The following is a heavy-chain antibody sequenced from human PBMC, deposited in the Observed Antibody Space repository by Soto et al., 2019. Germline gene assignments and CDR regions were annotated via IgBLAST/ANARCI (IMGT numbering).Heavy chain of an antibody. V-gene: IGHV3-48*03. CDR3: ARVAIMGVVNSALSFFDL. CDR1: GFNFNIYG. Sequence: QLVESGGGLVQPGGSLRLSCSASGFNFNIYGMTWVRQAPGKGLEWISDISTRGTTIHYADSVRDRFTISRDNAKNTLYLPLTSMREEDTAVYYCARVAIMGVVNSALSFFDLWGQGTLVTVSS. D-gene: IGHD2-15*01. J-gene: IGHJ4*02. CDR2: ISTRGTTI.